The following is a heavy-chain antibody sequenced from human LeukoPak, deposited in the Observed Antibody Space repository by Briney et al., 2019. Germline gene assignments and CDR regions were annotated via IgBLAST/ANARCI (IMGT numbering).Heavy chain of an antibody. D-gene: IGHD5-18*01. V-gene: IGHV3-30-3*01. J-gene: IGHJ4*02. CDR3: ARGQKRGYSALIDY. CDR2: VSYDGSNK. CDR1: GFTFSSYA. Sequence: PGGSLRLSCAASGFTFSSYAMHWVRQAPGKGLEWVAVVSYDGSNKYYADSVKGRFTISRDNSKNTLYLQMNSLRAEDTAVYYCARGQKRGYSALIDYWGLGSLVTVSS.